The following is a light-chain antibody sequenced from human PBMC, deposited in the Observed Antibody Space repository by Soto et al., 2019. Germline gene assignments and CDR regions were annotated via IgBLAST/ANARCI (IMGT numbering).Light chain of an antibody. V-gene: IGKV1-13*02. CDR3: QQFDSYPRT. J-gene: IGKJ5*01. CDR1: QGISSA. Sequence: AIQLTQSPSSLSASLGDRVTVSCRASQGISSALAWYQQKPGKAPKLLIYDASSLRSGVPSRFSGSGSGTDFTLTINGLQPEDFATYYCQQFDSYPRTFGQGTRLDIK. CDR2: DAS.